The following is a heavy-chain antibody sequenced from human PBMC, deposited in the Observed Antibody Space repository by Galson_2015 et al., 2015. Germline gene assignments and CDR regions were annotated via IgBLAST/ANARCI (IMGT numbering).Heavy chain of an antibody. CDR3: ARVNGYCSSTSCYVPFGFDY. CDR1: GGSISSSNW. CDR2: IYHSGST. Sequence: LSLTCAVSGGSISSSNWWSWVRQPPGKGLEWIGEIYHSGSTNYNPSLKNRVTISVDKSKNQFSLRLSSVTAADTAVYYCARVNGYCSSTSCYVPFGFDYWGQGTLVTVSS. V-gene: IGHV4-4*02. J-gene: IGHJ4*02. D-gene: IGHD2-2*01.